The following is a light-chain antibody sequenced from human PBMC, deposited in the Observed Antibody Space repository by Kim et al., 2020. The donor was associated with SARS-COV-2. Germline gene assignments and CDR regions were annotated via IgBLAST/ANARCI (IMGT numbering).Light chain of an antibody. CDR2: YDS. CDR1: NIGSKS. V-gene: IGLV3-21*04. J-gene: IGLJ2*01. Sequence: APGKTARITCGGKNIGSKSVHWYQQKPGQAPVLVIYYDSDRPSGIPERCSGSNSGNTATLTISRVEAGDEADYYCQVWDSSSDHRVFGGGTKLTVL. CDR3: QVWDSSSDHRV.